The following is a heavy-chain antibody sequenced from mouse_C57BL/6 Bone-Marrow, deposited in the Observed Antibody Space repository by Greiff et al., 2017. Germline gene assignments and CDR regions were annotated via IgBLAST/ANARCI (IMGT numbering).Heavy chain of an antibody. Sequence: QVQLQQPGAELVKPGASVQMSCKASGYTFTSYWITWVKQRPGQGLEWIGDIYPGSGSTNYNEKFKSKATLTVDTSSSTAYMQLSSLTAEDSAVYYCARPAYYSNLYAMDYWGQGTSVTVSS. D-gene: IGHD2-5*01. CDR2: IYPGSGST. CDR3: ARPAYYSNLYAMDY. J-gene: IGHJ4*01. CDR1: GYTFTSYW. V-gene: IGHV1-55*01.